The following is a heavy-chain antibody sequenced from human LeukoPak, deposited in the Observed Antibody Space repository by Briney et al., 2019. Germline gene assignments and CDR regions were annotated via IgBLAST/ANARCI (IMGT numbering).Heavy chain of an antibody. Sequence: PSETLSLTCTVSGGSISTSPYYWGWIRQPPGKGLERIGTIYYSGSTYYNPSLKSRVTISVDTSKNQFSLRLTSVTAADTAVYYCARHRGHYDSSGHYADYWGQGTLLTVSS. J-gene: IGHJ4*02. CDR1: GGSISTSPYY. D-gene: IGHD3-22*01. CDR3: ARHRGHYDSSGHYADY. V-gene: IGHV4-39*01. CDR2: IYYSGST.